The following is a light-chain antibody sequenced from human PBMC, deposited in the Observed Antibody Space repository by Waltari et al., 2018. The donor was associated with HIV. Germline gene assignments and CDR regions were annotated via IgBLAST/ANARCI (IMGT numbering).Light chain of an antibody. J-gene: IGLJ1*01. CDR1: SIDVGGDTY. Sequence: QSALTQPPSASGSPGQSVTISCTGTSIDVGGDTYFSWYQQHPCQAPKLIIYEVRNRPSGVPYRCSGSKSGNTASLTVSGLQAEDEADYYCSSYSANINFDVFGTGTKVTVL. CDR2: EVR. V-gene: IGLV2-8*01. CDR3: SSYSANINFDV.